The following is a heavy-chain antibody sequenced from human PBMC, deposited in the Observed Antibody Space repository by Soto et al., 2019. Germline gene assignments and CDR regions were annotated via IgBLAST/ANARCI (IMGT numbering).Heavy chain of an antibody. CDR3: ARPLEFSASDAFDI. CDR1: GFTFSSYS. J-gene: IGHJ3*02. Sequence: PGGSLRLSCAASGFTFSSYSMNWVRQAPGKGLEWVSSISSSSSYIYYADSVKGRFTISRDSAKNSLYLQMNSLRAEDTAVYYCARPLEFSASDAFDIWGQGTMVTVSS. D-gene: IGHD3-10*01. V-gene: IGHV3-21*01. CDR2: ISSSSSYI.